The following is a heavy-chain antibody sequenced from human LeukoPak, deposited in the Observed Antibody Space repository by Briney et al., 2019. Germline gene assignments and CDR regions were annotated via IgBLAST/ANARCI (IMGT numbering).Heavy chain of an antibody. Sequence: SETLSLTCTVSGGSISSGGYYWSWIRQHPGKGLEWIGDIYYSGNTYHSPSLKGRVIISVDTSKDQFSLKLSSVTAADTAVYYCARDNRASVTSGYFDYWGQGTLVTVSS. CDR1: GGSISSGGYY. J-gene: IGHJ4*02. CDR2: IYYSGNT. CDR3: ARDNRASVTSGYFDY. V-gene: IGHV4-31*03. D-gene: IGHD1-14*01.